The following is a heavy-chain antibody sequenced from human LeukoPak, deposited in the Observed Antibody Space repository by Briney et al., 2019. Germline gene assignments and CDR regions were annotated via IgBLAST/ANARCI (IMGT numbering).Heavy chain of an antibody. CDR2: INWNGGST. Sequence: PGGSLTLSCAASGFTIDDYGMSWIRQPPGKGLEWVCGINWNGGSTGYADSVQGRFTISRDNAKNALYLQMNSLRAEDTALYYCARDEGSSGNDYWGQGTLVTVSS. CDR3: ARDEGSSGNDY. J-gene: IGHJ4*02. CDR1: GFTIDDYG. V-gene: IGHV3-20*04. D-gene: IGHD3-22*01.